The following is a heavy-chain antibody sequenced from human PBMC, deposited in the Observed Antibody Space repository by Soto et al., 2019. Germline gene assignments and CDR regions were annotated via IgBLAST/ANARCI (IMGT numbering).Heavy chain of an antibody. D-gene: IGHD1-1*01. V-gene: IGHV4-31*03. J-gene: IGHJ6*02. CDR2: IYYSGST. CDR1: GGSVNSGGYH. Sequence: SSEPLSLTCTVSGGSVNSGGYHWSWVRQHPGKGLEWIGDIYYSGSTYYNPSLKSRVTISIDTSTNHFSLHLSALTAADTAVYYCARAPIPNWNYYGMDVWGQGTTVTVSS. CDR3: ARAPIPNWNYYGMDV.